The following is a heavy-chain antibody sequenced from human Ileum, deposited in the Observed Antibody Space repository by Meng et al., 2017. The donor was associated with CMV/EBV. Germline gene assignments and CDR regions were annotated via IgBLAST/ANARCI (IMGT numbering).Heavy chain of an antibody. V-gene: IGHV3-64*02. CDR1: GFTFSCYS. J-gene: IGHJ4*02. D-gene: IGHD2/OR15-2a*01. CDR3: AREGVSKGFDC. Sequence: SCAASGFTFSCYSSPWVRRAPGKGLEYVSTITTTGGITHYADSVKGRFTISRDNSKNALELQMDGLRTEDTAMYYCAREGVSKGFDCWGQGTLVTVSS. CDR2: ITTTGGIT.